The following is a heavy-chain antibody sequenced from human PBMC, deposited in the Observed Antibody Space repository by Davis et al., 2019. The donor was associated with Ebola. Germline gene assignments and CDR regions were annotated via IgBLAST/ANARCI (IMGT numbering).Heavy chain of an antibody. CDR1: GFTFSGSA. D-gene: IGHD6-13*01. CDR3: ARSRKAAAGMWYYYYGMDV. CDR2: IRSKANSYAT. V-gene: IGHV3-73*01. J-gene: IGHJ6*02. Sequence: GESLKISCAASGFTFSGSAMHWVRQASGKGLEWVGRIRSKANSYATAYAASVKGRFTISRDNSKNTLYLQMNSLRAEDTAVYYCARSRKAAAGMWYYYYGMDVWGQGTTVTVSS.